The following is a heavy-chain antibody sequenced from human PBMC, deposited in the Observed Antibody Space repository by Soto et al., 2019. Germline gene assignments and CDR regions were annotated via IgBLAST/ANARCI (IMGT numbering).Heavy chain of an antibody. Sequence: QVQLQASGPGLVKPSETLSLTCTVSGGSITDYYWGWIRQPPGKGLEWIGYIFYSGSTNYNPSLASGVTISVDTAKNQCALKVSSVTAADTAVYYCARHLPFGNNSNFFEYWGRGTLVTVSS. J-gene: IGHJ4*02. D-gene: IGHD1-1*01. CDR2: IFYSGST. CDR3: ARHLPFGNNSNFFEY. V-gene: IGHV4-59*08. CDR1: GGSITDYY.